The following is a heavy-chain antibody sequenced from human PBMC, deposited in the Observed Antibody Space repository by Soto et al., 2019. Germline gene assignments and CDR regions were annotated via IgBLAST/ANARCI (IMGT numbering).Heavy chain of an antibody. D-gene: IGHD3-9*01. Sequence: GGSLRLSCTASGFTFGDYAMSWFRQAPGKGLEWVGFIRSKAYGGTTEYAASVKGRFTISRDDSKSIAYLQMNSLKTEDTAVYYCTREPPPKLRYFDWLSVDYYYYGMDVWGQGTTVTVSS. CDR3: TREPPPKLRYFDWLSVDYYYYGMDV. CDR1: GFTFGDYA. J-gene: IGHJ6*02. V-gene: IGHV3-49*03. CDR2: IRSKAYGGTT.